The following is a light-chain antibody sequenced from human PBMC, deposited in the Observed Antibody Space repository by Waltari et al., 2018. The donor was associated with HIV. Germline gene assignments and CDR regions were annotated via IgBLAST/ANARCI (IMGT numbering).Light chain of an antibody. Sequence: DIVLTQSPVTLSLSPGQRATLSCRASLRVRSNYLAWYQRKPAQAPRLLIYGASNRATGIPDRVSGSGSGTDFTHTISRLEPEDFAVYYCQQYTNSAFTFGPGTKVDIK. J-gene: IGKJ3*01. CDR1: LRVRSNY. CDR3: QQYTNSAFT. CDR2: GAS. V-gene: IGKV3-20*01.